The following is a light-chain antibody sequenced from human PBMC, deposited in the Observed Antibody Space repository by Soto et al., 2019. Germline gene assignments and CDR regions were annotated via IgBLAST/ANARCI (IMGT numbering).Light chain of an antibody. J-gene: IGLJ2*01. V-gene: IGLV3-1*01. CDR3: QAWDSDHVV. CDR1: KLGDKY. CDR2: QDS. Sequence: SYELTQPPSVSVSPGQTASITCSGDKLGDKYACWYQQKPGQSPVLVIYQDSKRPSGIPERFSGSNSGNTATLTISGTQAMDEADYYCQAWDSDHVVFGGGTKRTVL.